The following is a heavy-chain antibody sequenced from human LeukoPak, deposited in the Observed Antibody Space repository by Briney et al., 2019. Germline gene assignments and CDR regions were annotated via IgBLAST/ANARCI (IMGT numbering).Heavy chain of an antibody. J-gene: IGHJ4*02. Sequence: GGSLRLSCAASGFTFSSYAMSWVRQAPGKGLEWVSAISGSGGSTYYADSVKGRFTVSRDNSKNTLYLQMNSLRAEDTAVYYCTKDRRGSNWSRGFDYWGQGTLVTVSS. CDR1: GFTFSSYA. CDR3: TKDRRGSNWSRGFDY. D-gene: IGHD6-13*01. V-gene: IGHV3-23*01. CDR2: ISGSGGST.